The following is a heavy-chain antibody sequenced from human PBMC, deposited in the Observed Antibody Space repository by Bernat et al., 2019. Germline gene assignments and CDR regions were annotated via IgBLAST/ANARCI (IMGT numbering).Heavy chain of an antibody. V-gene: IGHV4-34*01. CDR3: ASSDMTTVTSGDY. CDR1: GGSFSGYY. CDR2: INHSGST. Sequence: QVQLQQWGAGLLKPSETLSLTCAVYGGSFSGYYWSWIRQPPGKGLEWIGEINHSGSTNYNPSLKSRVTISVDTYKNQFSLKLSSVTAADTAVYYCASSDMTTVTSGDYWGQGTLVTVSS. J-gene: IGHJ4*02. D-gene: IGHD4-17*01.